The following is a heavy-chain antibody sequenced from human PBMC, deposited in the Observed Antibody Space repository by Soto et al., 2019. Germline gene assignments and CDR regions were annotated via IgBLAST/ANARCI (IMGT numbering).Heavy chain of an antibody. Sequence: QVQLQESGPGLVKPSQTLSLTCTVSGGSISSDGYYWSWIRQHPGKGLEWIGYIYYGGSTYYNAPLKSRVPIXXDXSXXQFSLELPSGTAADAAVYYCARTLRLHPPVGWFAPWGQGPLVAVSS. CDR1: GGSISSDGYY. CDR2: IYYGGST. CDR3: ARTLRLHPPVGWFAP. D-gene: IGHD5-12*01. V-gene: IGHV4-31*03. J-gene: IGHJ5*02.